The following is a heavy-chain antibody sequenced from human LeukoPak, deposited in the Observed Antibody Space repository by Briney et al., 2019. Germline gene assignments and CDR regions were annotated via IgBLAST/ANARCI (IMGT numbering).Heavy chain of an antibody. D-gene: IGHD6-19*01. Sequence: ASVKVSCKASGYTFTGYYMHWVRQAPGQGLEWMGWINPNSGGTNYAQKFQGRVTMTRDTSISTAYMELSRLRSDDTAVYYCARVRSRAVAGNYYMDVWGKGTTVTVSS. CDR1: GYTFTGYY. V-gene: IGHV1-2*02. CDR2: INPNSGGT. CDR3: ARVRSRAVAGNYYMDV. J-gene: IGHJ6*03.